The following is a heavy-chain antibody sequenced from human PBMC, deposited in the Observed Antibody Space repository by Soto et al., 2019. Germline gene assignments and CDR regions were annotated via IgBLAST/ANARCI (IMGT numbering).Heavy chain of an antibody. CDR1: GDIVSSNSAA. V-gene: IGHV6-1*01. CDR3: ARVGGTTPSGMDV. J-gene: IGHJ6*04. Sequence: SQTLSLTCAFSGDIVSSNSAAWNWIRQSPSRGLEWLGRTYYRSKWYNDYAVSVKSRITINPDTSKNQFSLQLNSVTPEDTAVYYGARVGGTTPSGMDVLGKGTRGIVSS. D-gene: IGHD1-7*01. CDR2: TYYRSKWYN.